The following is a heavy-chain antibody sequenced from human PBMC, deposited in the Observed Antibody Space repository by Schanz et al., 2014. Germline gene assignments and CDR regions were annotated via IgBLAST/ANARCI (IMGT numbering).Heavy chain of an antibody. D-gene: IGHD6-13*01. J-gene: IGHJ6*02. CDR3: ARDGHSSIWDSYYFYGLDV. V-gene: IGHV1-2*06. CDR2: INPNSGGT. Sequence: QVPLVQSGAEVKKPGASVKVSCKASGHPFTAYYMHWVRQAPGQGLEWMGRINPNSGGTNYAENFQGRVTMTRDTSTSTVYMELSRLTSDDTALYYCARDGHSSIWDSYYFYGLDVWGQGTTVTVSS. CDR1: GHPFTAYY.